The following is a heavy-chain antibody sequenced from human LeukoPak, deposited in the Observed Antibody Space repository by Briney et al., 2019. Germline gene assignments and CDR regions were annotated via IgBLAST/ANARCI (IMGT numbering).Heavy chain of an antibody. CDR2: MNPNSGNT. J-gene: IGHJ6*02. Sequence: ASVKVSCKASGYTFTSYDISWVRQATGQGLEWMGWMNPNSGNTGYAQKFQGRVTMTRNTSISTAYMELSSLRSEDTAVYYCARGKGPLRPSFYYYYGMDVWGQGTTVTVSS. CDR1: GYTFTSYD. CDR3: ARGKGPLRPSFYYYYGMDV. V-gene: IGHV1-8*01. D-gene: IGHD3-3*01.